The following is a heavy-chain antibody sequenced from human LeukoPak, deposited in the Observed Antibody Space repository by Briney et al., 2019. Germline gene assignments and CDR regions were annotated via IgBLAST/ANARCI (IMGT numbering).Heavy chain of an antibody. V-gene: IGHV3-30*18. Sequence: GGSLRLSCAASGFTFSSYGMHWVRQAPGKGLEWVAVISYDGSNKYYADSVKGRFTISRDNSKNTLNLQMNSLRAEDTAVYYCPKDRATGTQFYFYGMDVWGQGTTVTVSS. CDR2: ISYDGSNK. CDR1: GFTFSSYG. CDR3: PKDRATGTQFYFYGMDV. J-gene: IGHJ6*02. D-gene: IGHD3-10*01.